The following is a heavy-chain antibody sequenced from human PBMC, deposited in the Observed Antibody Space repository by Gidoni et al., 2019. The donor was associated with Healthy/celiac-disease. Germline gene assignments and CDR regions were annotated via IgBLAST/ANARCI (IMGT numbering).Heavy chain of an antibody. V-gene: IGHV3-43*02. D-gene: IGHD3-3*01. J-gene: IGHJ6*02. CDR1: GFTFGDYA. CDR2: ISGDGGST. CDR3: AKVGLEGNWIPTIFAYYGMDV. Sequence: EVQLVESGGGVVQPGGSLRLSCAASGFTFGDYAMPWVRQAPGKGLEWVSLISGDGGSTYYADSVKGRFTISRDNSKNSLYLQMNSLRTEDTALYYCAKVGLEGNWIPTIFAYYGMDVWGQGTTVTVSS.